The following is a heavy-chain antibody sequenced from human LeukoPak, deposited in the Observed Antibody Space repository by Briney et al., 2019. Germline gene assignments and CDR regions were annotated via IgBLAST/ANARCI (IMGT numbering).Heavy chain of an antibody. V-gene: IGHV3-20*04. J-gene: IGHJ3*02. CDR1: GSSFDNYG. Sequence: GGSLRLSCAASGSSFDNYGMSWVRQAPGKGLEWVSGINWNGGSTGYADSVKGRFTISRDNAKNSLYLQMNSLRDEDTALYYCARDRYGSGDYAFDIWGQGTMVTVSS. D-gene: IGHD3-10*01. CDR2: INWNGGST. CDR3: ARDRYGSGDYAFDI.